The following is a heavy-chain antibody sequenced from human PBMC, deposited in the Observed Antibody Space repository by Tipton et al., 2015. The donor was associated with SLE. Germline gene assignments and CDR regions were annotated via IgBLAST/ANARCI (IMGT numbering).Heavy chain of an antibody. J-gene: IGHJ4*02. CDR3: ARGRTPLPAEFDF. CDR1: GGSISSGGYY. Sequence: TLSLTCTVSGGSISSGGYYWSWIRQHPGKGLEWIGYISSSGSTYYNPSLKSRLTISIDKSKNQFPLQLSSVTAADTAVYYCARGRTPLPAEFDFWGQGTLVTVSS. D-gene: IGHD2-2*01. CDR2: ISSSGST. V-gene: IGHV4-31*03.